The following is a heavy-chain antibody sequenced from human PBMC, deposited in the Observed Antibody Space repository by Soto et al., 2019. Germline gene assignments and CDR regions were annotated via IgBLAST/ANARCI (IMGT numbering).Heavy chain of an antibody. D-gene: IGHD1-7*01. Sequence: SETLSLTCTVSGGSISSGGYYWSWIRQHPGKGLEWIGYIYYSGSTYYNPSLKSRVTISVDTSKNQFSLKLSSVTAADTAVYYCARVQGTRTNWNYGVNYYYMDVWGKGTTVTVSS. J-gene: IGHJ6*03. CDR1: GGSISSGGYY. CDR3: ARVQGTRTNWNYGVNYYYMDV. CDR2: IYYSGST. V-gene: IGHV4-31*03.